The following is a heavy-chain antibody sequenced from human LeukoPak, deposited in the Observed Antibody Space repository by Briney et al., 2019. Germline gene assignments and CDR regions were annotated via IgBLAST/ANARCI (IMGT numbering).Heavy chain of an antibody. J-gene: IGHJ4*02. V-gene: IGHV5-51*01. CDR3: AKAPPGNWVPFDY. CDR1: GYSFTSYW. CDR2: IYPGDSDT. Sequence: GASLQISCKGSGYSFTSYWIGWVRQMPGKGLEWMGIIYPGDSDTRYSPSFQGQVTTSADKSISTAYLQWSSLKASDTAMYYCAKAPPGNWVPFDYWGQGTLVTVSS. D-gene: IGHD7-27*01.